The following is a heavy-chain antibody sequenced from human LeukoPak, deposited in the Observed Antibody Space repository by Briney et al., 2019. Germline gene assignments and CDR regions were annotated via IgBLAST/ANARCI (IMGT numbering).Heavy chain of an antibody. J-gene: IGHJ4*01. Sequence: GGSLRLSCAASGFTFTSYSMNWVRQAPGKGLEWVSTISGGGGSTYYADSVKGRFTISRDNSKNTLYLQVNSLRAEDTAVYYCAKGGKWDVTPFDYWGHGTLVTVSS. CDR3: AKGGKWDVTPFDY. CDR2: ISGGGGST. CDR1: GFTFTSYS. V-gene: IGHV3-23*01. D-gene: IGHD1-26*01.